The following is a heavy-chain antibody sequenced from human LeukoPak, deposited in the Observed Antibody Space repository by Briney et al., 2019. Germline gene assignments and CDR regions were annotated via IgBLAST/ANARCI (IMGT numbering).Heavy chain of an antibody. CDR2: ISTYNGNT. Sequence: ASVKVSCKPSGYTFTSYGISWVRQAPGQGLEWMGWISTYNGNTNFAQKLQGRVTMTTDTSTSTAYMELRSLRSDDTAVYYCARDRHDYGDYGSYYYYGMDVWGQGTTVTVSS. D-gene: IGHD4-17*01. CDR3: ARDRHDYGDYGSYYYYGMDV. V-gene: IGHV1-18*01. CDR1: GYTFTSYG. J-gene: IGHJ6*02.